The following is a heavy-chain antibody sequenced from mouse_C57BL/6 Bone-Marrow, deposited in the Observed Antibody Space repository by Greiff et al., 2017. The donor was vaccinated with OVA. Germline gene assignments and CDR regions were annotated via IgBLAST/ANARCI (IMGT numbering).Heavy chain of an antibody. J-gene: IGHJ2*01. V-gene: IGHV1-26*01. D-gene: IGHD4-1*01. CDR1: GYTFTDYY. Sequence: EVQLQQSGPELVKPGASVKISCKASGYTFTDYYMNWVKQSHGKSLEWIGDINPNNGGTSYNQKFKGKATLTVDKSSSTAYMELRSLTSEDSAVYYCARSRDWVDYWGQGTTLTVSS. CDR2: INPNNGGT. CDR3: ARSRDWVDY.